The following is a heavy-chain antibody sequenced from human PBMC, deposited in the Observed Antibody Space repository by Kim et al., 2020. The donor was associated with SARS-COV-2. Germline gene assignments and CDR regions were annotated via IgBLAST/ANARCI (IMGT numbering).Heavy chain of an antibody. Sequence: PVKGRFTISRDDSKNTLYLQMNSLKTEYTAVYYCTTGGYDFWSGYSYFDYWGQGTLVTVSS. D-gene: IGHD3-3*01. V-gene: IGHV3-15*01. J-gene: IGHJ4*02. CDR3: TTGGYDFWSGYSYFDY.